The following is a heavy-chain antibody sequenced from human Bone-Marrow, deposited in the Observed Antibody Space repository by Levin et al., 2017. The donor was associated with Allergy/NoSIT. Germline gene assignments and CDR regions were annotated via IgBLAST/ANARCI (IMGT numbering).Heavy chain of an antibody. V-gene: IGHV3-33*05. Sequence: LRLSCAASGFTFSAFGMHWVRPAPGRGLEWVAVISYDESHKYYADSVKGRFTISRDNSKNTLYLQMNSLRAEDTAVYYCTRDRGEWGQFYFDYWGQGTLVTVTT. CDR3: TRDRGEWGQFYFDY. CDR2: ISYDESHK. CDR1: GFTFSAFG. D-gene: IGHD1-26*01. J-gene: IGHJ4*02.